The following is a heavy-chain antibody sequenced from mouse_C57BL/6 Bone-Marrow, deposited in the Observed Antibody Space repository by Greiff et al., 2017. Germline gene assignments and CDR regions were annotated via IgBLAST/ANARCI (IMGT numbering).Heavy chain of an antibody. V-gene: IGHV5-15*01. J-gene: IGHJ4*01. CDR3: ARHDDYYAMDY. D-gene: IGHD2-3*01. CDR1: GFTFSDYG. CDR2: ISNLAYSI. Sequence: EVKLMESGGGLVQPGGSLKLSCAASGFTFSDYGMAWVRQAPRKGPEWVAFISNLAYSIYYADTVTGRFTIARENDKNTLYLEMSSLRSEDTAMYYCARHDDYYAMDYWGQGTSVTVSS.